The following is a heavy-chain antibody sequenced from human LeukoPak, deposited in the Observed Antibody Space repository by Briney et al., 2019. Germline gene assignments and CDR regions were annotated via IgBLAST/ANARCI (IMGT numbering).Heavy chain of an antibody. CDR1: GGSISSFY. D-gene: IGHD3-9*01. V-gene: IGHV4-59*01. J-gene: IGHJ3*02. CDR3: ARAGYDTATGYCGAFDI. CDR2: MYYSGST. Sequence: SETLSLTCTVSGGSISSFYWSWFRQPPGKGLEWIGLMYYSGSTYYNPSLKSRVSLSVDTSKNQFSLKLNSVTAADTAVYYCARAGYDTATGYCGAFDIWGQGTMVTVSS.